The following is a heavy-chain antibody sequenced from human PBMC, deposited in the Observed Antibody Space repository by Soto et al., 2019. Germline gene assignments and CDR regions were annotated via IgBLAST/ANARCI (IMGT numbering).Heavy chain of an antibody. Sequence: EVQLVESGGGLVKPGGSLRLSCAASGITLSNAWMTWVRQAPGKGLEWVGRIKSKADGSTTEYGSPVKDRFIITRDDSENTLDLQMHSLKTEDTAVYYCAKPRPGTPGYGYWGQGTLVTVSS. J-gene: IGHJ4*02. CDR3: AKPRPGTPGYGY. D-gene: IGHD3-9*01. V-gene: IGHV3-15*01. CDR2: IKSKADGSTT. CDR1: GITLSNAW.